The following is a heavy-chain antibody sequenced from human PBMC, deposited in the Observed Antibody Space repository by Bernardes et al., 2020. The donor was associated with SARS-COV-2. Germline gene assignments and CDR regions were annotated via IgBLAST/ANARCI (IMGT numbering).Heavy chain of an antibody. D-gene: IGHD3-10*01. V-gene: IGHV4-61*02. CDR3: ARGFPRVLLWFGGWYFDQ. Sequence: SETLSLTCTVSGDSISSGDYYWNWIRQPAGKGLEWIGRIYTSGSTNYNPSLKSRVTISVDTSKNQFSLNLSSVTAADTAVYYCARGFPRVLLWFGGWYFDQWGQGTLVTVSS. CDR2: IYTSGST. J-gene: IGHJ4*02. CDR1: GDSISSGDYY.